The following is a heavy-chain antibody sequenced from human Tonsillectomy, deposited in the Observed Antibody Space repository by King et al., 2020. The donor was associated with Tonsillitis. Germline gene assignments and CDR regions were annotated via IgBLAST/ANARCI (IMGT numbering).Heavy chain of an antibody. D-gene: IGHD4-17*01. J-gene: IGHJ6*03. V-gene: IGHV4-59*01. Sequence: VQLQESGPGLVKPSETLSLTCTVSGGSISRYYWSWIRHPPGKGLEWIGYIYSTGSTNYNPSLKSRVTISVETSKNQFSLNLSSVTAADTAVYYCARDGEYYYMDVWGKGTTVIVSS. CDR1: GGSISRYY. CDR2: IYSTGST. CDR3: ARDGEYYYMDV.